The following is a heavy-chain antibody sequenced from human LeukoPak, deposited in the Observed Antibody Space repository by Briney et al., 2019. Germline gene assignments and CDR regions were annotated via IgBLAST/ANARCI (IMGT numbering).Heavy chain of an antibody. Sequence: PSETLSLTCTVSGGSISTSNWWSWVRQPPGKGLEWIGDIFHSGNTNYNPSLKRRVTISVDRSKNQFSLKLSSVTAADTAVYYCARVLLWFGAPIYPGRGFDPWGQGTLVTVSS. CDR1: GGSISTSNW. J-gene: IGHJ5*02. CDR3: ARVLLWFGAPIYPGRGFDP. D-gene: IGHD3-10*01. V-gene: IGHV4-4*02. CDR2: IFHSGNT.